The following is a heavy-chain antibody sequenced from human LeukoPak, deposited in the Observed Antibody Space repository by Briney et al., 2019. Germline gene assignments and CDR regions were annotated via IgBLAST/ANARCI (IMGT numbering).Heavy chain of an antibody. J-gene: IGHJ4*02. CDR3: ARGSGWYFY. CDR2: IHYAGST. CDR1: GSSISSYY. Sequence: SETLSLTCTVSGSSISSYYWSWIRQPPGKGLEWIGYIHYAGSTSYNPSLKSRVTISVDTSKNQFSLKLTSVTAADTAVYYCARGSGWYFYWGQGTLVTVSS. V-gene: IGHV4-59*01. D-gene: IGHD6-19*01.